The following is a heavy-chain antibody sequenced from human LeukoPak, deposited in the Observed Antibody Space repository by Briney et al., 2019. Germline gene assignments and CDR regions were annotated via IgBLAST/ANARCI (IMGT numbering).Heavy chain of an antibody. V-gene: IGHV3-9*01. Sequence: PGRSLRLSCAASGFTFDDYAMHWVRQAPGKGLEWVSGISWNSGSIGYADSVKGRFTISRDNAKNSLYLQMNSLRAEDTALYYCAKGYCSSTSCYKDYWGQGTLVTVSS. CDR1: GFTFDDYA. J-gene: IGHJ4*02. CDR3: AKGYCSSTSCYKDY. D-gene: IGHD2-2*02. CDR2: ISWNSGSI.